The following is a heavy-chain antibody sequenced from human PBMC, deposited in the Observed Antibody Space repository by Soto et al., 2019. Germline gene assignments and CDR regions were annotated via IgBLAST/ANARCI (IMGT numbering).Heavy chain of an antibody. V-gene: IGHV4-34*01. J-gene: IGHJ4*03. Sequence: YVTLSRTLTLGARSHSAYYWTCIPQSPGKGLEPIGEINYSGTTNYNPSLKSHFIISLDTSNNGFCLNVRSVTAADSAVDYCGTDANGYKHGACFDNWREVGLV. CDR2: INYSGTT. CDR3: GTDANGYKHGACFDN. D-gene: IGHD5-18*01. CDR1: ARSHSAYY.